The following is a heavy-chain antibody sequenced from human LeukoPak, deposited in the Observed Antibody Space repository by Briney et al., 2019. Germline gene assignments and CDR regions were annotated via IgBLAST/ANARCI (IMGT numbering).Heavy chain of an antibody. J-gene: IGHJ4*02. V-gene: IGHV3-23*01. CDR1: GFTFSSYA. CDR2: VSAGGGTT. D-gene: IGHD3-10*01. Sequence: GGSLRLSCAASGFTFSSYAMNWVRQAPGKGLKWVSGVSAGGGTTYYADSVKGRFTISRDNSKNTLYLQMSSLRAEDTAVYYCAKDRREDGSGSYSFDWGQGTLLTVSS. CDR3: AKDRREDGSGSYSFD.